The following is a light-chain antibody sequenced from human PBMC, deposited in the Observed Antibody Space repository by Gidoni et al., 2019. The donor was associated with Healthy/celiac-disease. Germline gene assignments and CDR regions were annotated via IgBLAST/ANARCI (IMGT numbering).Light chain of an antibody. CDR1: KLGDKY. V-gene: IGLV3-1*01. Sequence: SYELTQPPSVSVSPGQTASITCSGDKLGDKYACWYQQKPGQSPVLVIYQDSKRPSWIPERFSGSKAGNTATLTLIWTQAMDEADYYCQSWDSSTADVVFGGGTKLPVL. CDR2: QDS. J-gene: IGLJ2*01. CDR3: QSWDSSTADVV.